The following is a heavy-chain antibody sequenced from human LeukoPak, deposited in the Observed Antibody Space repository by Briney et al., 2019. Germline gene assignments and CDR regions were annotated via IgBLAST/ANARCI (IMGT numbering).Heavy chain of an antibody. CDR3: ARVAVTTPPDD. Sequence: SETLSLTCAVYGGSFRGYYWSWLRQPPGKGLEWIGEINHSGSTNDNPSPKSRVTISVDTSKNQFSLKLSSVAAADTAVYYCARVAVTTPPDDWGQGTLVTVSS. CDR2: INHSGST. V-gene: IGHV4-34*01. J-gene: IGHJ4*02. CDR1: GGSFRGYY. D-gene: IGHD4-17*01.